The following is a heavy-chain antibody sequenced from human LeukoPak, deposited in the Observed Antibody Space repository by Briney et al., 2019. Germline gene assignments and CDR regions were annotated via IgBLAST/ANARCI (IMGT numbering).Heavy chain of an antibody. D-gene: IGHD3-22*01. CDR1: GGSISSSSYY. J-gene: IGHJ3*02. CDR3: ARGYYYDSSGYLDAFDI. Sequence: PSETLSLTCTVSGGSISSSSYYWGWIRQPPGKGLEWIGSIYYSGSTNCNPSLKSRVTISVDTSKNQFSLKLSSVTAADTAVYYCARGYYYDSSGYLDAFDIWGQGTMVTVSS. V-gene: IGHV4-39*07. CDR2: IYYSGST.